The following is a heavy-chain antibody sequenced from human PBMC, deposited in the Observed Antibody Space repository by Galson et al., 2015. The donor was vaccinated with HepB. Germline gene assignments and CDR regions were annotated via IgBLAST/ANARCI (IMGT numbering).Heavy chain of an antibody. CDR2: THYSRST. D-gene: IGHD3-10*01. J-gene: IGHJ4*02. V-gene: IGHV4-31*03. Sequence: QVQLQESGPGLVKPSQTLSPTCPVSGGSLGSGGYCWSWIRQPPGKGLEWIGYTHYSRSTYDNPSLRGRLTISEGMSKNQFSLKLSSVTAADTAIYYCARGSEDNYGSFDYWGQGTLVTVSS. CDR3: ARGSEDNYGSFDY. CDR1: GGSLGSGGYC.